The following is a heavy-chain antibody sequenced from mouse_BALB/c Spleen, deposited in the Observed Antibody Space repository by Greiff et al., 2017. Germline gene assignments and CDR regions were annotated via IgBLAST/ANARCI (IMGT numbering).Heavy chain of an antibody. J-gene: IGHJ4*01. V-gene: IGHV2-9*02. Sequence: VMVVESGPGLVAPSQSLSITCTVSGFSLTSYGVHWVRQPPGKGLEWLGVIWAGGSTNYNSALMSRLSISKDNSKNQVFLKMNSLQTDDTAMYYCARCLRRLSYYAMDYWGQGTSVTVSS. D-gene: IGHD1-2*01. CDR3: ARCLRRLSYYAMDY. CDR1: GFSLTSYG. CDR2: IWAGGST.